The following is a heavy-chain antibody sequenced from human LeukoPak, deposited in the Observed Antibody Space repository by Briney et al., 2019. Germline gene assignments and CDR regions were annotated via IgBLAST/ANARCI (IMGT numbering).Heavy chain of an antibody. CDR1: GFTFSSYW. V-gene: IGHV3-7*01. J-gene: IGHJ4*02. CDR2: VKQDGSEK. D-gene: IGHD3-3*01. Sequence: GGSLRLSCAASGFTFSSYWMSWVRQAPGKGLEWVANVKQDGSEKYYVDSVKGRFTISRDNAKNSLYLQMNSLRAEDTAVYYCARRFRPYYDFWSGYYDGYYFDYWGQGTLVTVSS. CDR3: ARRFRPYYDFWSGYYDGYYFDY.